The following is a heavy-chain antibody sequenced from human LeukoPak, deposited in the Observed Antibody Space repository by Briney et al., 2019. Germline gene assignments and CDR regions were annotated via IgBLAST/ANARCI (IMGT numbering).Heavy chain of an antibody. Sequence: GGSLRLSCAASGFTFSSYGMHWVRQAPGKGLEWVSVIWYDGSNKYYADSVKGRFTISRDNSKNTLYLQMNSLRAEDTAVYYCARDPGTGDEFLGYYGMDVWGQGTTVTVSS. CDR2: IWYDGSNK. CDR1: GFTFSSYG. V-gene: IGHV3-33*01. J-gene: IGHJ6*02. CDR3: ARDPGTGDEFLGYYGMDV. D-gene: IGHD7-27*01.